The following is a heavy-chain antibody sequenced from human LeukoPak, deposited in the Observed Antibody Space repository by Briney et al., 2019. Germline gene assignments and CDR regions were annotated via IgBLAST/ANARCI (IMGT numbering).Heavy chain of an antibody. V-gene: IGHV3-30*18. Sequence: GGALRLSCAASGFTFSSYGMHWVRQAPGKGLEWVAVISYDGSNKYYADSVKGRFTISRDNSKNTLYLQMNSLRAEDTAVYYCAKDLHSGYDYWGQGTLVTVSS. J-gene: IGHJ4*02. CDR1: GFTFSSYG. CDR2: ISYDGSNK. CDR3: AKDLHSGYDY. D-gene: IGHD5-12*01.